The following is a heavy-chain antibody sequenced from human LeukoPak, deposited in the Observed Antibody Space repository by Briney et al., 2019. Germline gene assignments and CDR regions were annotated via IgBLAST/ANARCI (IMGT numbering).Heavy chain of an antibody. CDR3: AKGVRGVVVVPAACFDY. CDR1: GFTFSSYA. CDR2: ISGSGGST. J-gene: IGHJ4*02. Sequence: GGSLRLSCAASGFTFSSYAMSWVRQAPGKGLEWVSAISGSGGSTYYADSVKGRFTISRDNSKNTLYLQMNSLRAEDTAVYYCAKGVRGVVVVPAACFDYWGQGTLVTVSS. V-gene: IGHV3-23*01. D-gene: IGHD2-2*01.